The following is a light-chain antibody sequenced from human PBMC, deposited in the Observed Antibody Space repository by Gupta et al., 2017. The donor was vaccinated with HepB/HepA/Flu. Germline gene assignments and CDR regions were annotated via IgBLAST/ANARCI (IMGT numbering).Light chain of an antibody. CDR1: NIGSKS. V-gene: IGLV3-21*02. J-gene: IGLJ2*01. CDR3: QVWDSSIDIVL. CDR2: DDK. Sequence: SYVLTQPPSVSVAPGQADTIACGGDNIGSKSVHWYLQKPGQAPVLVVYDDKDRPSGIPERFSGSNSGNTATLTISRGEAGDEADYYCQVWDSSIDIVLFGGGTKLTVL.